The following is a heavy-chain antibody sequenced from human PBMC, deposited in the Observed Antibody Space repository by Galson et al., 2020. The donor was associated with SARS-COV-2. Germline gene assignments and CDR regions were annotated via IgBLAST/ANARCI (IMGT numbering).Heavy chain of an antibody. D-gene: IGHD3-10*01. Sequence: GGSLRLSCAASGFTFSSSAMGWVRQAPRKGPEWVPVITGSGRGTYYADSARGRFTIPRDNSKDTVYLQVNSLRGEDTAVYYCAKVRSGTFFFDYWGQGTLVTVSS. CDR3: AKVRSGTFFFDY. CDR1: GFTFSSSA. J-gene: IGHJ4*02. V-gene: IGHV3-23*01. CDR2: ITGSGRGT.